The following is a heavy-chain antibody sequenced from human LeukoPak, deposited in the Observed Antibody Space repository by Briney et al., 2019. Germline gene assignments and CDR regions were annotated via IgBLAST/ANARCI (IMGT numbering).Heavy chain of an antibody. Sequence: GGSLRLSCAASGFTFSSYAMHWVRQAPGKGLEWVALISYDETNKYYADSVKGRFTISRDNSKNTLYLQMNSLRAEDTAVYYCAKDGSGWYVGDYWGQGTLVTVSS. D-gene: IGHD6-19*01. J-gene: IGHJ4*02. CDR3: AKDGSGWYVGDY. CDR2: ISYDETNK. V-gene: IGHV3-30-3*01. CDR1: GFTFSSYA.